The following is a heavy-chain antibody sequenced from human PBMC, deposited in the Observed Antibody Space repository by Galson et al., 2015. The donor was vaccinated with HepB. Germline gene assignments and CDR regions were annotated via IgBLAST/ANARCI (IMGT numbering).Heavy chain of an antibody. CDR2: LSYTGRT. CDR1: GDSISNYY. J-gene: IGHJ4*02. D-gene: IGHD6-19*01. V-gene: IGHV4-59*08. CDR3: ARQPHRSGWGYFDY. Sequence: ETLSPTCTVSGDSISNYYWSWIRQPPGRGLEWIGVLSYTGRTNYSPSLKSRVTISVDTSENQLSLKMTSVIAADTAVYFCARQPHRSGWGYFDYWGQGTLVSVSS.